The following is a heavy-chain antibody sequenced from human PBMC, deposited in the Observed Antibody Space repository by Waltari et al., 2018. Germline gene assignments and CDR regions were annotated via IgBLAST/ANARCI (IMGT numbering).Heavy chain of an antibody. D-gene: IGHD6-19*01. V-gene: IGHV4-39*07. CDR3: ARDVEAVGPDY. CDR2: IYYSGST. Sequence: QLQLQESGPGLVTPSETLSLTCTVSGGSISSSSYYWGWIRQPPGKGLEWIGSIYYSGSTYYNPSLKSRVTISVDTSKNQFSLKLSSVTAADTAVYYCARDVEAVGPDYWGQGTLVTVSS. CDR1: GGSISSSSYY. J-gene: IGHJ4*02.